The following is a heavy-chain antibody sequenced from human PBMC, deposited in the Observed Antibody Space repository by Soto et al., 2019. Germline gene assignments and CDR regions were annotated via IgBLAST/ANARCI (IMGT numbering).Heavy chain of an antibody. D-gene: IGHD1-20*01. CDR2: INHSGST. V-gene: IGHV4-34*01. J-gene: IGHJ5*02. Sequence: SETLSLTCAVYGGSFSGYYWSWIRQPPGKGLEWIGEINHSGSTNYNPSLKSRVTISVDTSKNQFSLKLSSVTAADTAVYYCARGRITGTRNWFDPWGQGTLVTVSS. CDR1: GGSFSGYY. CDR3: ARGRITGTRNWFDP.